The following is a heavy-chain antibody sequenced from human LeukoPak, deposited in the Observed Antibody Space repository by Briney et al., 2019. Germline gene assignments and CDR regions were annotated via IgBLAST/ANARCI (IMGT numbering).Heavy chain of an antibody. CDR1: GFTFTTYW. CDR2: IKQDGSEK. CDR3: ATYFTNFWSGYYPSY. Sequence: PGGSLRLSCAASGFTFTTYWMSWVRQAPGKGLEWLAKIKQDGSEKYYVDSVKGRFTISRDNAKNSLYLQMNSLRAEDTAVYYCATYFTNFWSGYYPSYWGQGTLVTVSS. J-gene: IGHJ4*02. D-gene: IGHD3-3*01. V-gene: IGHV3-7*05.